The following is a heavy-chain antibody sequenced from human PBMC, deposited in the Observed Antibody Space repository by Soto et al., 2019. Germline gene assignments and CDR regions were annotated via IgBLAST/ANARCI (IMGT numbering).Heavy chain of an antibody. CDR1: GFTFSNYG. V-gene: IGHV3-30*18. Sequence: QVQLVESGGGVVQPGRSLRLSCAASGFTFSNYGKHWVRQAPGKGLEWVIVISYDGNVAYYADSVKGRFTISRDNSKNTLYLQMNSLRTEYTAMYYCAKEGPITIWYFDYWGQGTLVTVSS. J-gene: IGHJ4*02. CDR2: ISYDGNVA. CDR3: AKEGPITIWYFDY.